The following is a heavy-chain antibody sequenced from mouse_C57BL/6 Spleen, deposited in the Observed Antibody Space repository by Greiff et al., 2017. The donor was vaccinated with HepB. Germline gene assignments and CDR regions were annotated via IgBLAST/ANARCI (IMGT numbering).Heavy chain of an antibody. J-gene: IGHJ3*01. CDR2: IYPGGGYT. D-gene: IGHD2-4*01. CDR1: GYTFTNYW. V-gene: IGHV1-63*01. Sequence: VKLMESGAELVRPGTSVKMSCKASGYTFTNYWIGWAKQRPGHGLEWIGDIYPGGGYTNYNEKFKGKATLTADKSSSKAYMQFSSLTSEDSAIYYCAIYDYDVGFAYWGQGTLVTVSA. CDR3: AIYDYDVGFAY.